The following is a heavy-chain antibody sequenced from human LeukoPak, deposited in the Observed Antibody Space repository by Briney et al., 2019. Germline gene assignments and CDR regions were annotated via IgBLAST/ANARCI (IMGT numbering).Heavy chain of an antibody. J-gene: IGHJ4*02. V-gene: IGHV1-8*01. Sequence: ASVKVSCKASGYTFTSYDINWVRQATGQGLEWMGWMNPNSGNTGYAQKFQGRVTMTRNTSISTAYMELSSLRSEDTAVYYCARVRYDFWSGYYRRHYFDYWGQGTLVTVSS. CDR2: MNPNSGNT. D-gene: IGHD3-3*01. CDR3: ARVRYDFWSGYYRRHYFDY. CDR1: GYTFTSYD.